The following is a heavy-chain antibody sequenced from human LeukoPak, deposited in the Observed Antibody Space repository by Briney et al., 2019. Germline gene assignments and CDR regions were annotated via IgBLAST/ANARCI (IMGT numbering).Heavy chain of an antibody. CDR3: ARGSSFRDY. V-gene: IGHV3-7*01. J-gene: IGHJ4*02. Sequence: PGGSLRLSCAAPGFTLSSYWMSWVRQAGKGLEWVANIKQDGSEKYYVDSVKGRFTISRDNAKNSLYLQMNSLRAEDTAVYYCARGSSFRDYWGQGTLVTVSS. CDR2: IKQDGSEK. CDR1: GFTLSSYW.